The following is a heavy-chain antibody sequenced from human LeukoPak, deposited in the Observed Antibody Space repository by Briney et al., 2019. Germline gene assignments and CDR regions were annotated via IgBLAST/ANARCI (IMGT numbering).Heavy chain of an antibody. Sequence: GGSLRLSCAASGFTFDDYAMHWVRQAPGKGLEWVSGISWNSGSIGYADSVKGRFTISRDNAKNSLYLQMNSLRAEDTALYYCAKAARYFDWYFDYWGQGTLVTVSS. V-gene: IGHV3-9*01. CDR3: AKAARYFDWYFDY. D-gene: IGHD3-9*01. J-gene: IGHJ4*02. CDR2: ISWNSGSI. CDR1: GFTFDDYA.